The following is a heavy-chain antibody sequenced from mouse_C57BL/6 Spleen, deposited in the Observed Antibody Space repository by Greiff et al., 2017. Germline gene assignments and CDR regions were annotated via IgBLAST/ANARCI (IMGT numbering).Heavy chain of an antibody. CDR2: IDPSDSYT. J-gene: IGHJ2*01. V-gene: IGHV1-69*01. Sequence: VKLQESGAELVMPGASVKLSCKASGYTFTSYWMHWVKQRPGQGLEWIGEIDPSDSYTNYNQKFKGKSTLTVDKSSSTAYMQLSSRTSEDSAVYYCARDDYDYWGQGTTLTVSS. D-gene: IGHD2-4*01. CDR3: ARDDYDY. CDR1: GYTFTSYW.